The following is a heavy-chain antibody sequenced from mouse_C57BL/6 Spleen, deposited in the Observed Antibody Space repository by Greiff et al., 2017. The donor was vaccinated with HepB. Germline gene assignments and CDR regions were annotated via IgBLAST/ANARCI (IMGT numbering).Heavy chain of an antibody. CDR1: GYTFTSYW. J-gene: IGHJ4*01. D-gene: IGHD2-4*01. Sequence: QVQLQQPGAELVKPGASVKLSCKASGYTFTSYWMHWVKQRPGQGLEWIGMIHPNSGSTNYNEKFKSKATLTVDKSSSTAYMQLSSLTSEDSAVYYCAKGGYDSVGYAMDYWGQGTSVTVSS. CDR2: IHPNSGST. CDR3: AKGGYDSVGYAMDY. V-gene: IGHV1-64*01.